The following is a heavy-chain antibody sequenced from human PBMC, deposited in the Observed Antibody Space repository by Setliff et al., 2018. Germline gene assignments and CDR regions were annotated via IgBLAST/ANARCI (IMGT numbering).Heavy chain of an antibody. D-gene: IGHD5-18*01. V-gene: IGHV4-39*07. CDR2: IYYSGST. Sequence: NPSETLSLTCTVSGGSISSSSYYWGWIRQPPGKGLEWIGSIYYSGSTYYNPSLKSRVTISVDTSKNQFSLKLSSVTAADTAVYYCARGRGYSYVGITYCFDYWGQGTLVTVSS. J-gene: IGHJ4*02. CDR3: ARGRGYSYVGITYCFDY. CDR1: GGSISSSSYY.